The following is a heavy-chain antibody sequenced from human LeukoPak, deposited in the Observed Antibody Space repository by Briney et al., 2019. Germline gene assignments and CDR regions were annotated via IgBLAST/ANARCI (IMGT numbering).Heavy chain of an antibody. D-gene: IGHD3-22*01. Sequence: ASVKVSCKASGYTFTSYYMHWVRQAPGQGLEWMGWINAGNGNTKYSQKFQGRVTITRDTSASTAYMELSSLRSEDTAVYYCAREDGRVLWYYYDSSGYVGFDPWGQGTLVTVSS. CDR1: GYTFTSYY. J-gene: IGHJ5*02. CDR3: AREDGRVLWYYYDSSGYVGFDP. CDR2: INAGNGNT. V-gene: IGHV1-3*01.